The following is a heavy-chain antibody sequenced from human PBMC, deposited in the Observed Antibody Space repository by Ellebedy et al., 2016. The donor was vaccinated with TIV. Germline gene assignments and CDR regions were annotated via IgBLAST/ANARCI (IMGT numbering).Heavy chain of an antibody. J-gene: IGHJ4*02. CDR2: INHAGSET. Sequence: GESLKISCAASGFSLSSFWMSWVRQAPGKGLESVANINHAGSETYYVDSVKGRFTISRDNSKNTLFLQMNNLRVEDTAMYYCARDDALDGGYLDSWGQGTLVTVSS. D-gene: IGHD3-16*01. CDR1: GFSLSSFW. V-gene: IGHV3-7*03. CDR3: ARDDALDGGYLDS.